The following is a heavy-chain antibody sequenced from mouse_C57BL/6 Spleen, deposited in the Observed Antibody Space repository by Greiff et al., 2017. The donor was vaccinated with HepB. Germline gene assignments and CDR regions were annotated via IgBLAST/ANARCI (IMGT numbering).Heavy chain of an antibody. D-gene: IGHD4-1*01. CDR3: ELGRGAYAMDY. J-gene: IGHJ4*01. CDR1: GYTFTSYW. V-gene: IGHV1-64*01. CDR2: IHPNSGST. Sequence: VKLQQPGAELVKPGASVKLSCKASGYTFTSYWMHWVKQRPGQGLEWIGMIHPNSGSTNYNEKFKSKATLTVDKSSSTAYMQLSSLTSEDSAVYYCELGRGAYAMDYWGQGTSVTVSS.